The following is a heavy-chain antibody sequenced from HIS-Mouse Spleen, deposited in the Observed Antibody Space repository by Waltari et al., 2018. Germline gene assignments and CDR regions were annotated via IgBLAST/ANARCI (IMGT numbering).Heavy chain of an antibody. Sequence: QVQLQQWGAGLLKPSETLSLTCAVYGGSFSGYYWSWIRQPPGKGLEWIGEINHSGRNNYNPSRKSRVTISVDTSKNQFSLKLSSVTAADTAVYYCAGYNWNYGTDYWGQGTLVTVSS. V-gene: IGHV4-34*01. CDR1: GGSFSGYY. CDR3: AGYNWNYGTDY. D-gene: IGHD1-7*01. J-gene: IGHJ4*02. CDR2: INHSGRN.